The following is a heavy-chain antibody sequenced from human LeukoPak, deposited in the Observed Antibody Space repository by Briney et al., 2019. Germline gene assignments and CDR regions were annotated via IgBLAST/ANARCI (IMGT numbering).Heavy chain of an antibody. V-gene: IGHV1-69*05. CDR3: ARVIAARPWWFDP. D-gene: IGHD6-6*01. CDR2: IIPIFGTA. Sequence: SVKVSCKASGGTFSSYAISWVRQAPGQGLEWMGGIIPIFGTANYAQKFQGRVTITTGESTSTAYMELSSLRSEDTAVYYCARVIAARPWWFDPWGQGTLVTVSS. J-gene: IGHJ5*02. CDR1: GGTFSSYA.